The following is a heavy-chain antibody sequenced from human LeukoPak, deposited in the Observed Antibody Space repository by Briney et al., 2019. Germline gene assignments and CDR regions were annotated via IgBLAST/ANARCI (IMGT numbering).Heavy chain of an antibody. CDR2: ISYDGSNK. Sequence: PGGSLRLSCAASGFTFSSYAMHWVRQAPGKGLEWVAVISYDGSNKYYADSVKGRFTISRDNSKNTLYLQMNSLRAEDTAVYYCARTITMMHYFDYWGQGTLVTVSS. D-gene: IGHD3-22*01. CDR3: ARTITMMHYFDY. J-gene: IGHJ4*02. CDR1: GFTFSSYA. V-gene: IGHV3-30-3*01.